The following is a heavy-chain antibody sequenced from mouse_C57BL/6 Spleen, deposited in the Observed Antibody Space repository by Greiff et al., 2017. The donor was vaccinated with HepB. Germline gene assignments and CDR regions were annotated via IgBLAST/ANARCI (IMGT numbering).Heavy chain of an antibody. D-gene: IGHD4-1*02. CDR2: IDPSDSYT. CDR3: ARSLNWDRGY. CDR1: GYTFTSYW. J-gene: IGHJ2*01. V-gene: IGHV1-50*01. Sequence: QVQLQQPGAELVKPGASVKLSCKASGYTFTSYWMQWVKQRPGQGLEWIGEIDPSDSYTNYNQKFKGKATLTVDTSSSTAYMQLSSLTSEDSAVYYCARSLNWDRGYCGQGTTLTVSS.